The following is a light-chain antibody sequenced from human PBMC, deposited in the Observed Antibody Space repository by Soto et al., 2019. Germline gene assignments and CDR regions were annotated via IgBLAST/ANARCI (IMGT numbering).Light chain of an antibody. CDR3: QHVDNLPIT. CDR2: DAS. Sequence: DIQMDQSPSSLSASVGDRVTITCPASQDITNYLNRYQQKPGKAPKLLIYDASTLETGVPSRFRGRGSGTEFAFTISSLQPEEIATYYCQHVDNLPITFGQGTRLEMK. J-gene: IGKJ5*01. CDR1: QDITNY. V-gene: IGKV1-33*01.